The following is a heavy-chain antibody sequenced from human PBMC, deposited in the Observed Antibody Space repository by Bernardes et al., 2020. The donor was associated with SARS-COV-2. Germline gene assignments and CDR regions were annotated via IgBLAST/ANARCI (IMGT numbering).Heavy chain of an antibody. CDR2: IYYSGST. D-gene: IGHD3-3*01. CDR3: ARFGVVPPGEFLFDP. J-gene: IGHJ5*02. CDR1: GGSISSSSYY. Sequence: SETLSLTCTVSGGSISSSSYYWGWIRQPPGKGLEWIGYIYYSGSTNYNPSLKSRVTISVDTSKNQFSLKLSSVTAADTAVYYCARFGVVPPGEFLFDPWGQGTLVTVSS. V-gene: IGHV4-61*05.